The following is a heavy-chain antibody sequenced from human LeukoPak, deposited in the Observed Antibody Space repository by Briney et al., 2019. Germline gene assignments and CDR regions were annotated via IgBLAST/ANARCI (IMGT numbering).Heavy chain of an antibody. CDR2: IYYSGST. V-gene: IGHV4-30-4*01. CDR1: GGSISSGDYY. D-gene: IGHD6-13*01. Sequence: SQTLSLTCTVSGGSISSGDYYWTWIRQPPGKGLEWIGYIYYSGSTYYNPSLKSRLTISVDTSKKQFSLKLTSVTAADTAVYFCARGVGSSWYGDWGQGPVITVTS. CDR3: ARGVGSSWYGD. J-gene: IGHJ4*02.